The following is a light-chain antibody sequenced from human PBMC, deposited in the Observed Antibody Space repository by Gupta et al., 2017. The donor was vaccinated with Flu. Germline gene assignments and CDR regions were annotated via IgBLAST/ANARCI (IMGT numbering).Light chain of an antibody. Sequence: DIVMTQSPLSLPVTPGEPASISCRSSQSLLHSNGYNYLDWYLQKPGQSPQLLIYLGSNRASGVPDRFSGSGSGTDFTLKISRGEAEDVGVYYCRQDLQTPSTFGQGTXLEIK. CDR3: RQDLQTPST. CDR2: LGS. CDR1: QSLLHSNGYNY. J-gene: IGKJ5*01. V-gene: IGKV2-28*01.